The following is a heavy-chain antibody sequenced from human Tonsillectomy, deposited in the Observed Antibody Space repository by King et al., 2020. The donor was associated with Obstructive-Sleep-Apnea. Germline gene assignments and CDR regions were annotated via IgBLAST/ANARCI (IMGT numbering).Heavy chain of an antibody. CDR1: GFTFSSYS. CDR3: ARDALASGSGIDY. J-gene: IGHJ4*02. CDR2: ISSSSSYI. Sequence: QLVHSGGGLVKPGGSLRLSCAASGFTFSSYSMNWVRQAPGKGLEWVSSISSSSSYIYYSDSVKGRFTISRDNAKNSLYLQMNSLRAEDTAVYYCARDALASGSGIDYWGQGTLVTVSS. V-gene: IGHV3-21*01. D-gene: IGHD3-10*01.